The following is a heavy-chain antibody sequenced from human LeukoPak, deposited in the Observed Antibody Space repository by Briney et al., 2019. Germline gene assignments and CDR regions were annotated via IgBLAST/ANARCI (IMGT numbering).Heavy chain of an antibody. CDR1: GGAISSSSYY. J-gene: IGHJ4*02. Sequence: SETLSLTCTVSGGAISSSSYYWGWIRQSPGKGLEWIGGFYYSGSTYYNPSLRSRVTISVDTSKNHFSLRLTSVTAADTAVYYCVRRTNTGTTDSWGQGTLVTVSS. CDR3: VRRTNTGTTDS. V-gene: IGHV4-39*02. D-gene: IGHD1-1*01. CDR2: FYYSGST.